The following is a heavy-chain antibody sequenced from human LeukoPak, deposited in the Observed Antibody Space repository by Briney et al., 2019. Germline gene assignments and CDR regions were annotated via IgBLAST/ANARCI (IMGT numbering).Heavy chain of an antibody. CDR1: GFTFDDYA. V-gene: IGHV3-9*01. CDR3: XXDVXSTSCSVGGFDY. D-gene: IGHD2-2*01. J-gene: IGHJ4*02. CDR2: ISWNSGSI. Sequence: HAGGSLRLSCAASGFTFDDYAMHWVRQAPGKGLEWVSGISWNSGSIGYADSVKGRFTISRDNAKNSLYLQMNSLRAEDTALYYXXXDVXSTSCSVGGFDYWGQGTLVTVSS.